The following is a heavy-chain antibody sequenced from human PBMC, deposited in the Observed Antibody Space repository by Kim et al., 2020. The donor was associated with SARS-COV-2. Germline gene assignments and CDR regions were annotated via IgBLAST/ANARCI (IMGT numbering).Heavy chain of an antibody. CDR2: IKQDGSEK. Sequence: GGSLRLSCAASGFTFSSYWMSWVRQAPGKGLEWVANIKQDGSEKYYVDSVKGRFTISRDNAKNSLYLQMNSLRAEDTAVYYCARDATVTTLVYYYYGMDVWGQGTTVTVSS. D-gene: IGHD4-17*01. CDR1: GFTFSSYW. V-gene: IGHV3-7*03. J-gene: IGHJ6*02. CDR3: ARDATVTTLVYYYYGMDV.